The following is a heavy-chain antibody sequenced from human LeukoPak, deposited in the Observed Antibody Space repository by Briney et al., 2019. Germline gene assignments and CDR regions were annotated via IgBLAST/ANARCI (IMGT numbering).Heavy chain of an antibody. V-gene: IGHV3-23*01. D-gene: IGHD3-10*01. CDR1: GFTFTTYW. J-gene: IGHJ4*02. Sequence: PGGSLRLSCAASGFTFTTYWMSWVRQAPGKGLEWVSGISGSGGRTHYADSVKGRFTISRDTSKNTLYLQMNSLRAEDTAVYYCAKAPGNFYVSGSYEAYWGQGTLVTVSS. CDR3: AKAPGNFYVSGSYEAY. CDR2: ISGSGGRT.